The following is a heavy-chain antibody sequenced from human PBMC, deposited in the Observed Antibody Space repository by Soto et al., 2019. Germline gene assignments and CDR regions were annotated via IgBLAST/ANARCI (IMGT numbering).Heavy chain of an antibody. CDR2: IYYSGST. V-gene: IGHV4-31*03. D-gene: IGHD3-3*01. Sequence: PSETLSLTCTVSGGSISSGGYYWSWIRQHPGKGLEWIGYIYYSGSTYYNPSLKSRVTISVDTSKNQFSLKLSSVTAADTAVYYCARARPYDLPGVGQRSYYFDYRGQGTLVTVSS. J-gene: IGHJ4*02. CDR3: ARARPYDLPGVGQRSYYFDY. CDR1: GGSISSGGYY.